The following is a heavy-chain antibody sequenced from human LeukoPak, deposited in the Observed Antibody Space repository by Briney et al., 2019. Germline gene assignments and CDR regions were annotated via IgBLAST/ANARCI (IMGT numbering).Heavy chain of an antibody. J-gene: IGHJ4*02. V-gene: IGHV4-4*09. D-gene: IGHD2-15*01. CDR1: GGSFTSYY. CDR2: IYTSGST. CDR3: ARDSRYCGGGSCYSPSTFDY. Sequence: SETLSLTCTVSGGSFTSYYWSWIRQPPGRGLEWIGNIYTSGSTNYNPSLKSRVIISVDTSKNQFSLKLSSVTAADTAVYYCARDSRYCGGGSCYSPSTFDYWGQGTLVTVSS.